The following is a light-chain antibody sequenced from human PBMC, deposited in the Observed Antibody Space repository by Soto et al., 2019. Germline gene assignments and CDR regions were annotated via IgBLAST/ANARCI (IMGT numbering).Light chain of an antibody. Sequence: QSVLTQPASVSGSPGQSITISCTGTSSDVGSYNLVSWYQQHPGKAPKLMIYEGSKRPSGVSNRFSGSKAGNTAPLTISGLQAEDEADYCCCSYAGSHVVFGGGTKLTVL. V-gene: IGLV2-23*01. CDR3: CSYAGSHVV. CDR1: SSDVGSYNL. CDR2: EGS. J-gene: IGLJ2*01.